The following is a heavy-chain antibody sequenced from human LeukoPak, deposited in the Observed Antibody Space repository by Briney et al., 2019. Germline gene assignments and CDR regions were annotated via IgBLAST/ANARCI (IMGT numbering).Heavy chain of an antibody. V-gene: IGHV4-59*08. CDR3: ARHVGVVVVAATQGTWFDP. D-gene: IGHD2-15*01. CDR2: IYYSGST. Sequence: SETLSLTCTVSGGSISSYYWSWIRQPPGKGLEWIGYIYYSGSTNYNPSLKSRVTISVDTSKNQFSLKLSSVTAADTAVYYCARHVGVVVVAATQGTWFDPWGQGTLVTVSS. J-gene: IGHJ5*02. CDR1: GGSISSYY.